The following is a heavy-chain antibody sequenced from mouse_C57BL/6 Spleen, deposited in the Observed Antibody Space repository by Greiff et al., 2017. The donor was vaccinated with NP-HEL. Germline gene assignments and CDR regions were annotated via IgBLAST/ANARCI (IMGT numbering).Heavy chain of an antibody. V-gene: IGHV1-55*01. Sequence: PGQGLEWLGDIYPGSGSTNYNEKFKSKATLTVDTSSSTAYMQLSSLTSEDSAVYYCARNYGSSSWFAYWGQGTLVTVSA. CDR2: IYPGSGST. CDR3: ARNYGSSSWFAY. D-gene: IGHD1-1*01. J-gene: IGHJ3*01.